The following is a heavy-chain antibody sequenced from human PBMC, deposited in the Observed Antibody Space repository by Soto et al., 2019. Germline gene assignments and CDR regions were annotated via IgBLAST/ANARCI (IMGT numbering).Heavy chain of an antibody. D-gene: IGHD3-10*01. CDR1: GFTFSDYA. V-gene: IGHV3-23*01. CDR3: TAPRDEYGSGVSWFTYGMDI. CDR2: LDGAGGST. Sequence: PGGSLRLSCLASGFTFSDYAMTWVRHVPGRGLEWVASLDGAGGSTYYADSVRGRFTISRDNSQNTLSLQMKRLTVDDTAIYYCTAPRDEYGSGVSWFTYGMDIWGQGTTVTVSS. J-gene: IGHJ6*02.